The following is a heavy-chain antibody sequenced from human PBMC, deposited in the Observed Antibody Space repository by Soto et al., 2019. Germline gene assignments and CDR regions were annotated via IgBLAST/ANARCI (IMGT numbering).Heavy chain of an antibody. V-gene: IGHV4-59*01. CDR3: ARRHYYYYGMDV. J-gene: IGHJ6*02. CDR1: GGSISSYY. Sequence: PSETLSLTCTVSGGSISSYYWSWIRQPPGKGLEWIGYIYYSGSTNHNPSLKSRVTISVDTSKNQFSLKLSSVTAADTAVYYCARRHYYYYGMDVWGQGTTVTVSS. CDR2: IYYSGST.